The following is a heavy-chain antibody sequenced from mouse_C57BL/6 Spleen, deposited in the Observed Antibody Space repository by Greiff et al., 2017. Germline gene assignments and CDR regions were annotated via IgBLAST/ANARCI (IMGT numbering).Heavy chain of an antibody. V-gene: IGHV5-17*01. CDR2: ISSGSSTI. CDR3: ARRRLDGNSYYYAMDY. Sequence: EVMLVESGGGLVKPGGSLKLSCAASGFTFSDYGMHWVRQAPEKGLEWVAYISSGSSTIYYADTVKGRFTISRDNAKNTLFLQMTSLRSEDTAMYYCARRRLDGNSYYYAMDYWGQGTSVTVSS. CDR1: GFTFSDYG. D-gene: IGHD2-1*01. J-gene: IGHJ4*01.